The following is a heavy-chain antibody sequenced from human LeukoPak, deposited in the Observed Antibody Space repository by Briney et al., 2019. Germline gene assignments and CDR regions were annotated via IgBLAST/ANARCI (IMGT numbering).Heavy chain of an antibody. D-gene: IGHD3/OR15-3a*01. CDR2: IKQDGSEK. CDR1: GFTLSSYW. CDR3: ARQTGSGLFILP. Sequence: HGGSLRLSCAASGFTLSSYWVSWVRQAPGKGLEWVANIKQDGSEKYYVDSVKGRFTISRDNAKNSLYLQMNSLRAEDTAVYYCARQTGSGLFILPGGQGTLVTVSS. J-gene: IGHJ4*02. V-gene: IGHV3-7*01.